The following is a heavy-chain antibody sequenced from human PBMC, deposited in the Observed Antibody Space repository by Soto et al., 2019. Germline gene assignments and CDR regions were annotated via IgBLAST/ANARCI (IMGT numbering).Heavy chain of an antibody. D-gene: IGHD1-26*01. CDR1: GGSFSGYY. V-gene: IGHV4-34*01. CDR2: INHSGST. Sequence: SETLSLTCAVYGGSFSGYYWSWIRQPPGKGLEWIGEINHSGSTNYNPSLKSRVTISVDTSKNQFSLKLSSVTAADTAVYYCARFMGGSYYYYYGMDVWAQGTTVTVSS. J-gene: IGHJ6*02. CDR3: ARFMGGSYYYYYGMDV.